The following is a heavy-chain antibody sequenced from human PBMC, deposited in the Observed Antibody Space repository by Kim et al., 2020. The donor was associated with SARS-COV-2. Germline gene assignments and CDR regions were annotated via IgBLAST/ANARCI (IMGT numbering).Heavy chain of an antibody. D-gene: IGHD6-19*01. CDR3: ARDLGAVAGTAPGKIDY. CDR1: GFTFSNYS. Sequence: GGSLRLFCAASGFTFSNYSMNWVRQTPGRGLEWVSSISSSSSYIYYADSVKGRFTISRDNAKNSLYLQMNSLRAEDTAVYYCARDLGAVAGTAPGKIDYWGQGTLVTVSS. CDR2: ISSSSSYI. J-gene: IGHJ4*02. V-gene: IGHV3-21*01.